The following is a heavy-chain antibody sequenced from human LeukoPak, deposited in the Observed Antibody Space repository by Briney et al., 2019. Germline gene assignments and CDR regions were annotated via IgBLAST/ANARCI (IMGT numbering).Heavy chain of an antibody. CDR2: IYNSGTT. D-gene: IGHD3-22*01. CDR3: ARRSGYYYDSSGYLDY. Sequence: SETLSLTCTVSGASISSYYWSWIRQPPGKGLEWIGYIYNSGTTNYNPSLKSRVTISVDTSKNQFSLKLNSVTAADTAVYFCARRSGYYYDSSGYLDYWGQGTLVTVSS. V-gene: IGHV4-59*08. CDR1: GASISSYY. J-gene: IGHJ4*02.